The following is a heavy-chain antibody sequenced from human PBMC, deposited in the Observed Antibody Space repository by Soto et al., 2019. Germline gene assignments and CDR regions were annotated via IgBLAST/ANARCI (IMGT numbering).Heavy chain of an antibody. Sequence: QVQLVQSGAAVKKPGASVKVSCKASGYTFTSYDINWVRQATGQGLEWMGWMNPNSGNTGYAQKFQGRVTMTRNTARSTADMELSSLRSEDTAGDYCARERSAAGRGWFGPWGQGTLVTVSS. V-gene: IGHV1-8*01. CDR1: GYTFTSYD. CDR3: ARERSAAGRGWFGP. CDR2: MNPNSGNT. J-gene: IGHJ5*02. D-gene: IGHD6-13*01.